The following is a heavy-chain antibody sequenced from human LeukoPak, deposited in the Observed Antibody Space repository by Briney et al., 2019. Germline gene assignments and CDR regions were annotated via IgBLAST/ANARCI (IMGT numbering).Heavy chain of an antibody. V-gene: IGHV1-2*02. Sequence: ASVKVSCKASGSTFSDYHINWVRQASGQGPEWMGWINPKSGDASYNQAFQGRVTMTRDTSISTAYMELNRLRSDDTAMYYCATDSNWFDPWGQGTLVTVSS. CDR2: INPKSGDA. CDR1: GSTFSDYH. J-gene: IGHJ5*02. CDR3: ATDSNWFDP.